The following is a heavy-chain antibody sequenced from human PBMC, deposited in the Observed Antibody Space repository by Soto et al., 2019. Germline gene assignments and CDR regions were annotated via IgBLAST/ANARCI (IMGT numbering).Heavy chain of an antibody. D-gene: IGHD3-10*01. CDR3: ARGELLWFGESTYGMDV. CDR2: INHSGST. Sequence: SETLSLTCAVYGGSFSGYYWSWIRQPPGKGLEWIGEINHSGSTNYNPSLKSRVTISVDTSKNQFSLKLSSVTAADTAVYYCARGELLWFGESTYGMDVWGQGTTVTVS. J-gene: IGHJ6*02. CDR1: GGSFSGYY. V-gene: IGHV4-34*01.